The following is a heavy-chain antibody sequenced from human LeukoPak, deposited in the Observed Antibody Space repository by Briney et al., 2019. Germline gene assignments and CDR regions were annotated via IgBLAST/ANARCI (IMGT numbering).Heavy chain of an antibody. J-gene: IGHJ4*02. CDR2: IYYSGST. V-gene: IGHV4-59*08. Sequence: SETLSLTCTVSGGSISSYYWSWIRQPPGKGLEGIGYIYYSGSTNYNPSLKSRVTISVDTSKNQFSLKLSSVTAADTAVYYCARSDILTGTCFDYWGQGTLVTVSS. CDR3: ARSDILTGTCFDY. CDR1: GGSISSYY. D-gene: IGHD3-9*01.